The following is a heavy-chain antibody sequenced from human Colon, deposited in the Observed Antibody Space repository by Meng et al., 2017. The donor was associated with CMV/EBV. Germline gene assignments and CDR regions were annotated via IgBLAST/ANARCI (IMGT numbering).Heavy chain of an antibody. CDR1: GGSLICYT. Sequence: SSVKVSCMASGGSLICYTIFWVRQAPGQGLEYVGSILPILGMPITTNANYAQKFQARVTITANKFTGTAYMELSGLRFEDTAIYYCARTTRYIVAGWKAFDMWGQGTKVTVSS. CDR2: ILPILGMPITTNA. V-gene: IGHV1-69*02. J-gene: IGHJ3*02. CDR3: ARTTRYIVAGWKAFDM. D-gene: IGHD2-21*01.